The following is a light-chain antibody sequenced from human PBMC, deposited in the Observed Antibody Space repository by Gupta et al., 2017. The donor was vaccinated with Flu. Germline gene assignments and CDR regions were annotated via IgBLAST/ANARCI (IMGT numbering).Light chain of an antibody. CDR1: QIVSSSY. CDR2: GAS. V-gene: IGKV3-20*01. CDR3: QQYGSSLFT. J-gene: IGKJ3*01. Sequence: ELVLKQSPGTLSLSPGERATLSCRASQIVSSSYLAWYQQKPGQAPRLLIYGASSRATGIPDRFSGSGSGTDFTLTISRLEPEDFAVYYCQQYGSSLFTFGPGTKVDIK.